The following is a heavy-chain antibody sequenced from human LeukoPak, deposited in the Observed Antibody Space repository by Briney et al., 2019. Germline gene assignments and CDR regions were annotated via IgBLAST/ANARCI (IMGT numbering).Heavy chain of an antibody. V-gene: IGHV4-39*01. CDR3: GTLAVAGTYYYYYGMDV. J-gene: IGHJ6*02. D-gene: IGHD6-19*01. Sequence: SETLSLTCTVSGGSISSSSYYWGWIRQPPGKGLEWIGSIYYSGSTYYNPSLKSRVTISVDTSKNQFSLKLSSVTAADTAEYYCGTLAVAGTYYYYYGMDVWGQGTTVTVSS. CDR1: GGSISSSSYY. CDR2: IYYSGST.